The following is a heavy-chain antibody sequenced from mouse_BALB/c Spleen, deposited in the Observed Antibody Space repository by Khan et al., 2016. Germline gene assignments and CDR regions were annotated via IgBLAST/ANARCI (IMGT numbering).Heavy chain of an antibody. D-gene: IGHD2-3*01. J-gene: IGHJ4*01. CDR3: ARYDGNYYAMDY. CDR2: INPGSGGT. Sequence: QVQLQQPGAELVRPGTSVKVSCKAPGYAFTNYLIEWVKQRPGQGLEWIGVINPGSGGTNYNEKFKGKATLTADKSSSTAYMQLSSLTSDDSAVYFCARYDGNYYAMDYWGQGTSVTVSS. CDR1: GYAFTNYL. V-gene: IGHV1-54*01.